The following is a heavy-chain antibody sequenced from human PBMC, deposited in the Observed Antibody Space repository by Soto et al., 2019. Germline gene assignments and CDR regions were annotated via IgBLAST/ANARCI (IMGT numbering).Heavy chain of an antibody. Sequence: HPGGSLTLSCAASGFTFSSYAMSWVRQAPGKGLEWVSAISGSGGSTYYADSVKGRFTISRDNSKNTLYLQMNSLRAEDTAVYYCAKDSHLSVVPAAPHDSWESYYYYYMDVWGKGTTVTVSS. CDR3: AKDSHLSVVPAAPHDSWESYYYYYMDV. D-gene: IGHD2-2*01. V-gene: IGHV3-23*01. CDR2: ISGSGGST. J-gene: IGHJ6*03. CDR1: GFTFSSYA.